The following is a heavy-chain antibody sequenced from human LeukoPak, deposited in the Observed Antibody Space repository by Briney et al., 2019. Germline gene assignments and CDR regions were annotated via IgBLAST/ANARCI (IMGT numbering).Heavy chain of an antibody. CDR3: ARTTEGGYTYNYFYYYYMDV. D-gene: IGHD5-18*01. Sequence: SETLSLTCTVSGGSISSYYWSWIRQPPGKGLEWIGYIYYSGSTNYNPSLKSRISISVDTSKNQFSLKLSSVTAADTAVYYCARTTEGGYTYNYFYYYYMDVWGKGTTVTISS. V-gene: IGHV4-59*01. CDR1: GGSISSYY. J-gene: IGHJ6*03. CDR2: IYYSGST.